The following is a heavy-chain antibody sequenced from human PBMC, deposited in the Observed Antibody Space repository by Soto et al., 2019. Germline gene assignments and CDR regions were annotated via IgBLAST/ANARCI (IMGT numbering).Heavy chain of an antibody. Sequence: QVQRVQSGAEVKKPGSSVKVSCKASGGTFSSYAISWVRQAPGQGLEWMGGIIPIFGTANYAQKFQGRVTITADESTSTAYMELSSLRSEDTAVYYCARSQRSSEVYYYYYGMDVWGQRTTVTVSS. D-gene: IGHD1-26*01. V-gene: IGHV1-69*01. J-gene: IGHJ6*02. CDR2: IIPIFGTA. CDR1: GGTFSSYA. CDR3: ARSQRSSEVYYYYYGMDV.